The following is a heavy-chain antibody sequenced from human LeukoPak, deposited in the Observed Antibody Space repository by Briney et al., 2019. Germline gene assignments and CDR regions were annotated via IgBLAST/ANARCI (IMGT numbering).Heavy chain of an antibody. CDR1: GGSISSGGYY. CDR3: ARQYSSSWYVADY. J-gene: IGHJ4*02. CDR2: IYCSGST. Sequence: SETLSLTCTVSGGSISSGGYYWSWIRQHPGKGLEWIGYIYCSGSTYYNPSLKSRVTISVDTSKNQFSLKLSSVTAADTAVYYCARQYSSSWYVADYWGQGTLVTVSS. V-gene: IGHV4-31*03. D-gene: IGHD6-13*01.